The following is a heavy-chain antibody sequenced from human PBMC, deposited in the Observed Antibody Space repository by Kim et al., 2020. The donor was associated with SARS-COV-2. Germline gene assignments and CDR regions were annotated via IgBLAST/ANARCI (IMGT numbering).Heavy chain of an antibody. Sequence: TPSLKSRVTIAVDTSKNQFSLTLSSVTAADTAVYYCAREKAAAGTRRFDYWGQGTMVTVSS. CDR3: AREKAAAGTRRFDY. D-gene: IGHD6-13*01. V-gene: IGHV4-59*01. J-gene: IGHJ4*02.